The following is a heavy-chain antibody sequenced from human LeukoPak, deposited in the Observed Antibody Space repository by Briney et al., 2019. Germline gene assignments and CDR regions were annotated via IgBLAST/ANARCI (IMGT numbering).Heavy chain of an antibody. CDR3: ARGNYFDY. CDR1: GFTFSHSW. Sequence: GGSLRLSCAASGFTFSHSWMSWVRQAPGKGLEWVANIKQDGSEKFYVDSVKGRFTISRDNAKNSLYLQMNSLRAEDTAVYYCARGNYFDYWGQGTLVTVSS. CDR2: IKQDGSEK. J-gene: IGHJ4*02. V-gene: IGHV3-7*01.